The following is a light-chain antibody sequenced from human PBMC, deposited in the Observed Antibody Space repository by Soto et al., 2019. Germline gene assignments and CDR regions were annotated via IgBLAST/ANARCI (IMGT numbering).Light chain of an antibody. Sequence: QSVLTQPASVSGCPGQSITISCTGTSSDVGSSNLVSWYQQHPGKAPKVMIYGVSTRPSGVSNRFSGSKSGNTASLTISGLQAEDEADYYCCSFAGSNTLVFGGGTKVTVL. V-gene: IGLV2-23*02. CDR3: CSFAGSNTLV. CDR2: GVS. J-gene: IGLJ2*01. CDR1: SSDVGSSNL.